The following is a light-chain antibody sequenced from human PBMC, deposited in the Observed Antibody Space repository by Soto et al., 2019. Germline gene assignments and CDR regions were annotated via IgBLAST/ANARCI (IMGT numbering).Light chain of an antibody. V-gene: IGLV1-51*01. Sequence: QSVLTQPPSVSAAPGQKVTISCSGSSSNIGNNYVSWYQQLPGTAPKLLIYDNNKRPSGIPDRFSGSKSGTSATLGITGLQTGDEADYCCGTWDSSLSAGGDVFGTGTKVTV. J-gene: IGLJ1*01. CDR3: GTWDSSLSAGGDV. CDR1: SSNIGNNY. CDR2: DNN.